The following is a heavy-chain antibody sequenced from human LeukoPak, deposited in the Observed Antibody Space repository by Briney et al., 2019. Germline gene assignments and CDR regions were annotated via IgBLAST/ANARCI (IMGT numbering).Heavy chain of an antibody. Sequence: GGSLRLSCAASGFTFSNHGINWVRQAPGKGLEWVSAIGGSGDTTFYADSVKGRFTISRDNSKSTLFLQMNSLRAEDTAVYYCVKSPLLRCFDSWGQGTLVTVSS. CDR3: VKSPLLRCFDS. CDR2: IGGSGDTT. V-gene: IGHV3-23*01. CDR1: GFTFSNHG. J-gene: IGHJ4*02. D-gene: IGHD3-3*01.